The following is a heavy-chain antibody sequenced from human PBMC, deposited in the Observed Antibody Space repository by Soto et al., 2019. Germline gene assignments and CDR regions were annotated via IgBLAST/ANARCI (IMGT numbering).Heavy chain of an antibody. D-gene: IGHD4-17*01. CDR3: AKDWTVTTPDFDY. Sequence: QVQLVESGGGVVQPGRSLRLSCAASGFTFSSYGMHWVRQAPGKGLEWVAVISYDGSNKYYADSVKGRFTISRDNSKNTLYLQMNSLRAEDTAVYYCAKDWTVTTPDFDYWGQGTLVTVSS. CDR1: GFTFSSYG. V-gene: IGHV3-30*18. J-gene: IGHJ4*02. CDR2: ISYDGSNK.